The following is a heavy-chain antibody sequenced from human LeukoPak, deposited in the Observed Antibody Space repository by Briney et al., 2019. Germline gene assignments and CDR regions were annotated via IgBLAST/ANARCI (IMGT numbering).Heavy chain of an antibody. J-gene: IGHJ4*02. CDR3: ARDLISGYDSDLFDY. V-gene: IGHV1-2*02. CDR2: INPNSGGT. CDR1: GYSFTAYY. Sequence: ASVKVSCKASGYSFTAYYMHWVRQAPGQGLEWMGWINPNSGGTNYAQKFQGRVTLTRDTSISTAYMELSRLRSDDTAVYYCARDLISGYDSDLFDYWGQGTLVTVSS. D-gene: IGHD5-12*01.